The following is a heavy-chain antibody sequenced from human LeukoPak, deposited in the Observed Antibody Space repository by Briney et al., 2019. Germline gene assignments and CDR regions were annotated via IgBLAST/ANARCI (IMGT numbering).Heavy chain of an antibody. D-gene: IGHD6-13*01. CDR1: GGTFSSYA. J-gene: IGHJ4*02. V-gene: IGHV1-69*05. Sequence: GASVKVSCKASGGTFSSYAISWVRQAPGQGLEWMGGIIPIFGTANYAQKFQGRVTITTDESTSTAYMELSSLRSEDTAVYYCARGSSSWYRDYFDYWGQGTLVTVSS. CDR2: IIPIFGTA. CDR3: ARGSSSWYRDYFDY.